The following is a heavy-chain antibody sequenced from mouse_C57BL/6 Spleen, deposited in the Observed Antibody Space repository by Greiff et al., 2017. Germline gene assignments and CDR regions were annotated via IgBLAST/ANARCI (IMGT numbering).Heavy chain of an antibody. D-gene: IGHD3-2*02. CDR2: ISDGGSYT. Sequence: EVKLEESGGGLVKPGGSLKLSCAASGFTFSSYAMSWVRQTPEKRLEWVATISDGGSYTYYPDNVKGRFTISRDNAKNNLYLQMSHLKSEDTAMYYCARDGDSSGYGFAYWGQGTLVTVSA. J-gene: IGHJ3*01. CDR3: ARDGDSSGYGFAY. V-gene: IGHV5-4*01. CDR1: GFTFSSYA.